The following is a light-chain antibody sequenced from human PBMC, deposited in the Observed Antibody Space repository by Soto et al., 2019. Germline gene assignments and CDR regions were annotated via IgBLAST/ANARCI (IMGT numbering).Light chain of an antibody. CDR3: QQYVSSPPGYT. J-gene: IGKJ2*01. CDR1: QSVNSSY. V-gene: IGKV3-20*01. CDR2: GVS. Sequence: EIVLTQSPGTLSLSPGERATLSCRASQSVNSSYLAWYQQKPGQAPRLLIYGVSSRATGIPDRFSGSGSVTDFTLTISGLEPEDFAVYYCQQYVSSPPGYTFGQGTKLEIK.